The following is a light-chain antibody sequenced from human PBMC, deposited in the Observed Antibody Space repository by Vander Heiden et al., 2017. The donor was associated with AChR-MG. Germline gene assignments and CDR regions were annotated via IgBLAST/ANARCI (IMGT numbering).Light chain of an antibody. CDR2: DAS. CDR1: QDISNY. Sequence: DIQMTQSPSSLSASVGDRVTITCQASQDISNYLNWYQQKPGKAPKLPIYDASNLETGVPSRFSGSGSGTDFTFTISSLQPEDFATYYCQQEDNLPLTFGGGTKVEIK. CDR3: QQEDNLPLT. J-gene: IGKJ4*01. V-gene: IGKV1-33*01.